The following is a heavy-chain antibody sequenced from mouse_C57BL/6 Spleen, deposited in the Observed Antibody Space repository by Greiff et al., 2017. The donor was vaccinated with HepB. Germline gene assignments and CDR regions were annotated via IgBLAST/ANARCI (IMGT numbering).Heavy chain of an antibody. D-gene: IGHD3-2*02. CDR1: GYAFSSYW. V-gene: IGHV1-80*01. Sequence: VQGVESGAELVKPGASVKISCKASGYAFSSYWMNWVKQRPGKGLEWIGQIYPGDGDTNYNGKFKGKATLTADKSSSTAYMQLSSLTSEDSAAYFCARSGSSGTFAYWGQGTLVTVSA. CDR2: IYPGDGDT. CDR3: ARSGSSGTFAY. J-gene: IGHJ3*01.